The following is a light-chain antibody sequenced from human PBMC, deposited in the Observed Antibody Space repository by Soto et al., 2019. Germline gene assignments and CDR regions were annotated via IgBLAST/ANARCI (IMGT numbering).Light chain of an antibody. J-gene: IGKJ5*01. Sequence: EIVLTQSPATLSLSPGERATLSCRASQSVRSYLAWFQQKPGQAPRLLIYDASNRATGIPARFSGSGSGTDFTLTIGSLEPEDFAVYYCQQRSNWPITFGQGTRLEIK. V-gene: IGKV3-11*01. CDR2: DAS. CDR3: QQRSNWPIT. CDR1: QSVRSY.